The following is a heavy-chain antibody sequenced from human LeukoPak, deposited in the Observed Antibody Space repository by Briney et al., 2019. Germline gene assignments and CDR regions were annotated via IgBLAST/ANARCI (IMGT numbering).Heavy chain of an antibody. CDR3: ARGHDFWSGYPFDY. D-gene: IGHD3-3*01. CDR2: IYYSGST. Sequence: SETLSLTCTVSGGSVSSYYWSWIRQPPGKGLEWIGYIYYSGSTNYNPSLKSRVTISVDAVKNQFSLKLSSVTAADTAVYYCARGHDFWSGYPFDYWGQGTLVTVSS. CDR1: GGSVSSYY. V-gene: IGHV4-59*02. J-gene: IGHJ4*02.